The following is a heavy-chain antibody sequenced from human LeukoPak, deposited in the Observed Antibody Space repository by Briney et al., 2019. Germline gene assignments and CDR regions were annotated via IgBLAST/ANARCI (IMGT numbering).Heavy chain of an antibody. V-gene: IGHV4-34*01. D-gene: IGHD7-27*01. CDR1: GGSFSGYY. J-gene: IGHJ4*02. CDR3: ARVGGWGLVDY. CDR2: INHGGST. Sequence: SETLSLTCAVYGGSFSGYYWSWIHQPPGKGLEWIGEINHGGSTNYNPSLKSRVTISVDTSKNQFSLKLSSVTAADTAVYYCARVGGWGLVDYWGQGTLVTVSS.